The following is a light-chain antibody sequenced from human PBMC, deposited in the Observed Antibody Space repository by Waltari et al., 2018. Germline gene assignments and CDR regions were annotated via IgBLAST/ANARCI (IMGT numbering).Light chain of an antibody. CDR2: GAS. V-gene: IGKV3-20*01. J-gene: IGKJ4*01. CDR3: QQYDISPLT. CDR1: QTVRTTY. Sequence: EIVLTQSPGTLSLSPGERATLSCRASQTVRTTYLAWYQQKPGQAPTLLIYGASSRATGIPDRFSGSGSGTDFSLTISSLEPEDFGVYYCQQYDISPLTFGGGTKVEIK.